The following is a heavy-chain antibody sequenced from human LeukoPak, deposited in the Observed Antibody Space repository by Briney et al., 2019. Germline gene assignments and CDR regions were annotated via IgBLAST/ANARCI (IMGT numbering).Heavy chain of an antibody. CDR3: ARGGALGNLAKFDC. D-gene: IGHD3-16*01. Sequence: GGSLTLSCAASGLTLSSNYMSWVRQAPGKGLEWVSVIYSGGSTYYADSVKGRFTISRDNSKNTLYLQMNSLRAEDTAVYYCARGGALGNLAKFDCWGQGTLVTVSS. J-gene: IGHJ4*02. CDR1: GLTLSSNY. CDR2: IYSGGST. V-gene: IGHV3-66*01.